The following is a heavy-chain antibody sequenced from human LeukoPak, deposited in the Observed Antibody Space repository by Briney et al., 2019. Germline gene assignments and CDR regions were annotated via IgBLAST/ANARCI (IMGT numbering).Heavy chain of an antibody. V-gene: IGHV3-30*02. CDR1: GFTFSSYG. Sequence: GGSLRLSCAASGFTFSSYGMHWVRQAPGKGLEWVAFIRYDGSNKYYADSVKGRFTISRDNSKNTLYLQMNSLRAEDTAVYYCAKDRLAVSTGWFDPWGQGTLVTVSS. J-gene: IGHJ5*02. CDR2: IRYDGSNK. D-gene: IGHD2-15*01. CDR3: AKDRLAVSTGWFDP.